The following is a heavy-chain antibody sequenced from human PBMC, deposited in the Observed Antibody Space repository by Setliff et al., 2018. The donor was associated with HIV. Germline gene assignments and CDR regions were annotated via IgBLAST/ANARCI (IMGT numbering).Heavy chain of an antibody. CDR2: INPNNGAT. J-gene: IGHJ1*01. CDR1: GCTFIGYY. V-gene: IGHV1-8*02. CDR3: ARGGGVYCSGGSCYTSVDFQH. D-gene: IGHD2-15*01. Sequence: ASVKVSCKASGCTFIGYYMHWVRQAPGQGLEWMGWINPNNGATGYAQKFQGRVTMTRNTSIRTAYMELSSLGSEDTAVYYCARGGGVYCSGGSCYTSVDFQHWGQGTLVTVSS.